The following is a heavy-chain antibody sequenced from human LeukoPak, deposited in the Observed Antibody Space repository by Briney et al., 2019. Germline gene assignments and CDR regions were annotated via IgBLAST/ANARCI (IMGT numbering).Heavy chain of an antibody. V-gene: IGHV1-69*04. D-gene: IGHD5-18*01. CDR1: GYTLTELS. J-gene: IGHJ4*02. Sequence: ASVKVSCKVSGYTLTELSMHWVRQAPGQGLEWMGRIIPILGIANYAQKFQGRVTITADKSTSTAYMELSSLRSEDTAVYYCARGAYSYGAFFDYWGQGTLVTVSS. CDR2: IIPILGIA. CDR3: ARGAYSYGAFFDY.